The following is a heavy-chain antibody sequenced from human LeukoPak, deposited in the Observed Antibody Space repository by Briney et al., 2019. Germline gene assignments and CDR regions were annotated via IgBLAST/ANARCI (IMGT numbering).Heavy chain of an antibody. Sequence: GGSLRLSCATSGFTFSDHSMDWVRQAPGKGLEWVSYISSSGSTIYYADSVKGRFTISRDNAKNSLYLQMNSLRAEDTAVHYCASHSSGWYSRRYFDYWGQGTLVTVSS. D-gene: IGHD6-19*01. CDR1: GFTFSDHS. J-gene: IGHJ4*02. V-gene: IGHV3-11*01. CDR2: ISSSGSTI. CDR3: ASHSSGWYSRRYFDY.